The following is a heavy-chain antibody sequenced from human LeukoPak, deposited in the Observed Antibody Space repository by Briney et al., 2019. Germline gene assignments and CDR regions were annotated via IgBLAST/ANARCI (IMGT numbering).Heavy chain of an antibody. CDR2: IYYSEST. CDR3: ARERPTNYYDSSGWGYYFDY. CDR1: GGSISSYY. D-gene: IGHD3-22*01. J-gene: IGHJ4*02. V-gene: IGHV4-59*01. Sequence: SETLSLTCTVSGGSISSYYWSWIRQPPGKGLEWIGYIYYSESTNYNPSLKSRVTISVDTSKNQFSLKLSSVTAADTAVYYCARERPTNYYDSSGWGYYFDYWGQGTLVTVSS.